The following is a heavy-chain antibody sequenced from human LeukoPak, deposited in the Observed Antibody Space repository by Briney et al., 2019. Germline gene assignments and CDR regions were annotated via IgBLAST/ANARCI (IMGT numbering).Heavy chain of an antibody. CDR3: ARPNNYYDSSGYFQH. J-gene: IGHJ1*01. CDR1: GYTFTGYY. CDR2: INPNSGGT. Sequence: ASVKVSCKASGYTFTGYYMHWVRQAPGQGLEWMGWINPNSGGTNYAQKFQGRVTMIRDTSISTAYMELSRLRSDDTAVYYCARPNNYYDSSGYFQHWGQGTLVTVSS. V-gene: IGHV1-2*02. D-gene: IGHD3-22*01.